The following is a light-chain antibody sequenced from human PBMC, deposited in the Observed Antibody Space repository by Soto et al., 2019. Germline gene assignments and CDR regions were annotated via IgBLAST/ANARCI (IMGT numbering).Light chain of an antibody. J-gene: IGKJ4*01. Sequence: EIVMTQSPATLSVSPGERATLSCRASQGVDSNLAWYQQKPGQAPRLLIFGASTRATGIPARFSGSGSGTDFTLTISSLQSEDFGVYFCQQYDNWPLTFGGGTKVEIK. CDR3: QQYDNWPLT. CDR2: GAS. V-gene: IGKV3D-15*01. CDR1: QGVDSN.